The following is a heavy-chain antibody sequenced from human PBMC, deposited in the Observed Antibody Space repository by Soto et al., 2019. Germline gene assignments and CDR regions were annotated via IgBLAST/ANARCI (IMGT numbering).Heavy chain of an antibody. J-gene: IGHJ5*02. CDR2: IYYSGST. V-gene: IGHV4-39*01. CDR3: ARHESPYYDFWSGYYPISNWFDP. CDR1: GGSISSSSYY. Sequence: QLQLQESGPGLVKPSETLSLTCTVSGGSISSSSYYWGWIRQPPGKGLEWIGSIYYSGSTYYNPSLKSRVTISVDTSKNQFSLKLSSVTAADTAVYYCARHESPYYDFWSGYYPISNWFDPWGQGTLVTVSS. D-gene: IGHD3-3*01.